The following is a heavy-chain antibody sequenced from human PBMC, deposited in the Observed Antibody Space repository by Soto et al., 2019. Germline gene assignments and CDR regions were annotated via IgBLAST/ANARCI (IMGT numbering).Heavy chain of an antibody. CDR2: INHSGST. V-gene: IGHV4-34*01. CDR3: AISLLCSSTSRYGDEDWFDH. CDR1: GGSFSGYY. Sequence: KPSETLSLTCAVYGGSFSGYYWSWIRQPPGKGLEWIGEINHSGSTNYNPSLRSRVTISVDTSKNQFSLNLSSVTVADTAVYYCAISLLCSSTSRYGDEDWFDHWGQGTLVTVSS. J-gene: IGHJ5*02. D-gene: IGHD2-2*01.